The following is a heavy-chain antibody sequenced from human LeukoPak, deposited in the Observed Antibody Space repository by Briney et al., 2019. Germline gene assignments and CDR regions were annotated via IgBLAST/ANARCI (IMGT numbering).Heavy chain of an antibody. V-gene: IGHV3-23*01. CDR2: ISGSGGSA. J-gene: IGHJ4*02. Sequence: PGGSLRLSCAASRFTFSNYAMSWVRQAPGEGLEWVSVISGSGGSAYYADSVKGRFTVSRDNSKNTLLLQMNSLRAEDTALYYCAKSMRGYYRFDYWGQGTLVTVSS. CDR1: RFTFSNYA. D-gene: IGHD3-3*01. CDR3: AKSMRGYYRFDY.